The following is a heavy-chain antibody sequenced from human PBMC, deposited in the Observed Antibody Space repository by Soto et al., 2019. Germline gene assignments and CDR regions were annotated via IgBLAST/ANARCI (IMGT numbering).Heavy chain of an antibody. D-gene: IGHD6-13*01. CDR2: IWYDGSNK. CDR1: AFPYSSYD. Sequence: SLRLSCAASAFPYSSYDMHWVRQAPGKGLEWVAVIWYDGSNKYYADSVKGRFTISRDNSKNTLYLQMNSLRAEDTAVYYCARDGLGIGAAGNHYDYWGQGTLVTVSS. V-gene: IGHV3-33*01. CDR3: ARDGLGIGAAGNHYDY. J-gene: IGHJ4*02.